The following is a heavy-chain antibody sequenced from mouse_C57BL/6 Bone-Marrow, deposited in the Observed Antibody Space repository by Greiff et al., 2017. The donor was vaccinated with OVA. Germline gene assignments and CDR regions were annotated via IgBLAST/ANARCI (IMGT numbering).Heavy chain of an antibody. J-gene: IGHJ3*01. V-gene: IGHV1-81*01. D-gene: IGHD4-1*01. Sequence: VQVVESGAELARPGASVKLSCKASGYTFTSYGISWVKQRTGQGLEWIGEIYPRSGNTYYNEKFKGKATLTADKSSSTAYMELRSLTSEDSAVYFCAILNWAWFAYWGQGTLVTVSA. CDR2: IYPRSGNT. CDR1: GYTFTSYG. CDR3: AILNWAWFAY.